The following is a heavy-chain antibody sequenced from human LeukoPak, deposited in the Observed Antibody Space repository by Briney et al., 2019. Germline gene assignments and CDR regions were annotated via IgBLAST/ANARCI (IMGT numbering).Heavy chain of an antibody. CDR3: ARGDYDYGDRRGYNWFDP. Sequence: PSETLSLTCTVSGGSISSSSYYWGWIRQPPGKGLEWIGSIYYSGSTYYNPSLKSRVTISVDTSKNQFSLKLSSVTAADTAVYYCARGDYDYGDRRGYNWFDPWGQGTLVTVSS. D-gene: IGHD4-17*01. CDR2: IYYSGST. J-gene: IGHJ5*02. V-gene: IGHV4-39*07. CDR1: GGSISSSSYY.